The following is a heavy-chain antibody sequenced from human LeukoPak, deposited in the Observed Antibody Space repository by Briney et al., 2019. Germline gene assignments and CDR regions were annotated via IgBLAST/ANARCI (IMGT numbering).Heavy chain of an antibody. Sequence: PGGSLRLSCAASGFTLNRHWMYWVRQAPGKGLEWVANIKQDGCETFYVDSVKGRFTISRDNAKNSLYLQMNSLRAEDTAVYYCARVIVEVPGVSDYCDYWGQGTLVTVSS. D-gene: IGHD2-2*01. J-gene: IGHJ4*02. V-gene: IGHV3-7*05. CDR2: IKQDGCET. CDR1: GFTLNRHW. CDR3: ARVIVEVPGVSDYCDY.